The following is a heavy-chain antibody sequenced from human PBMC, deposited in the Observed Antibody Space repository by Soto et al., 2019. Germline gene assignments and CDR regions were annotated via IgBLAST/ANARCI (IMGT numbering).Heavy chain of an antibody. CDR3: AIGPTLATGGY. CDR2: ISGGDGST. Sequence: HGGSLRLSCAASGYTFSNYAMSWVRQAPGKGLEWVSAISGGDGSTYYADSVKGRFTISRDNSKNTLYLQVNSPRAEDTAVYYCAIGPTLATGGYWGQGTLVTVSS. J-gene: IGHJ4*02. D-gene: IGHD1-26*01. V-gene: IGHV3-23*01. CDR1: GYTFSNYA.